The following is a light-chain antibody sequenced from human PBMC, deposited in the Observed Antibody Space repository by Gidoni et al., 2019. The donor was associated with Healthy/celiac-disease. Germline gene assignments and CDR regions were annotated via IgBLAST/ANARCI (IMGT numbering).Light chain of an antibody. CDR2: DAS. CDR3: QKYDNAPRT. V-gene: IGKV1-27*01. J-gene: IGKJ4*02. Sequence: DIQMTQSPSSLSASVGDRVTITCRASQDISNYLAWYQQKPGKVPKLLIYDASTLQSGVPSRFSGSGSGTDFTLTISSLQPEDVATYYCQKYDNAPRTFGEGTKVEIK. CDR1: QDISNY.